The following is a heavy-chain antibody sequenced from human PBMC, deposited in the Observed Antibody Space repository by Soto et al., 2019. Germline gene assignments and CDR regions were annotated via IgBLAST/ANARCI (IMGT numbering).Heavy chain of an antibody. CDR1: GGTFSIYA. Sequence: ASVKVSCKASGGTFSIYAISLVRQATGQGLEWMGGINPIFGTTNYAQKFQGRVTMTRNTSISTAYMELSSLRSEDTAVHYCAREMVMDPWGQGTLVTVSS. J-gene: IGHJ5*02. CDR3: AREMVMDP. CDR2: INPIFGTT. V-gene: IGHV1-69*05. D-gene: IGHD3-22*01.